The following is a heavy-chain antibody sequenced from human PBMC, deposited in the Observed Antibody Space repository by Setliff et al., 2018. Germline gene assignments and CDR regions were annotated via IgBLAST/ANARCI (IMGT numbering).Heavy chain of an antibody. CDR3: ARGCAAGACYSDYYYYMDV. Sequence: PSETLSLTCTVSSGSIINYYWSWIRQPPGRPLEWIGYIKYDGTTDYNPPLDSRVTMSVDTSKNQFSLKLKSVTAADTAMYYCARGCAAGACYSDYYYYMDVWGKGTTVTVS. CDR2: IKYDGTT. J-gene: IGHJ6*03. V-gene: IGHV4-59*01. D-gene: IGHD2-15*01. CDR1: SGSIINYY.